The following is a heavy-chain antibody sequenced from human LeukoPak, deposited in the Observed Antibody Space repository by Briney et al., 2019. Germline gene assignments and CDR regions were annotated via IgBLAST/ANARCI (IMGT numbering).Heavy chain of an antibody. Sequence: PSETLSLTCTVSGGSISSGSYYWSWIRQPAGKGLEWIGRIYTSGSTNYNPSLKSRVTISVDTSKNQFSLKLSSVTAADTAVYYCARDLRAAGKYNWFDPWGQGTLVTVSS. CDR3: ARDLRAAGKYNWFDP. CDR1: GGSISSGSYY. D-gene: IGHD6-19*01. J-gene: IGHJ5*02. V-gene: IGHV4-61*02. CDR2: IYTSGST.